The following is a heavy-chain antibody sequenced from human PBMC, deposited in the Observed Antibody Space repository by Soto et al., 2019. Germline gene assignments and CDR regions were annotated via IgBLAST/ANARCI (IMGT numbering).Heavy chain of an antibody. CDR1: GYTFSIYG. Sequence: ASVKVSCKASGYTFSIYGSIWVRQAPGQGLEWMGWVSGYNGDTKYSQKFQGRVTITRDTSASTAYMELSSLRSEDTAVYYCARAVATTFDYWGQGTLVTVSS. J-gene: IGHJ4*02. CDR3: ARAVATTFDY. CDR2: VSGYNGDT. V-gene: IGHV1-3*01. D-gene: IGHD5-12*01.